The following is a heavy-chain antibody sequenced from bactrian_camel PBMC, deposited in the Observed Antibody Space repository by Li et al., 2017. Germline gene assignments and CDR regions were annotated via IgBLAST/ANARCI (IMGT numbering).Heavy chain of an antibody. CDR3: AAGRYGLGLQSRLYNY. Sequence: HVQLVESGGGVVQSGGSLRLSCVVSRDIGVTTCMAWFRQAPGKEREGVAAIGAGGGRNYYADSVKGRFTISRDNAKNTLYLQMNNLKPEDTAMYYCAAGRYGLGLQSRLYNYWGQGTQVTVS. CDR2: IGAGGGRN. CDR1: RDIGVTTC. J-gene: IGHJ4*01. V-gene: IGHV3S54*01. D-gene: IGHD5*01.